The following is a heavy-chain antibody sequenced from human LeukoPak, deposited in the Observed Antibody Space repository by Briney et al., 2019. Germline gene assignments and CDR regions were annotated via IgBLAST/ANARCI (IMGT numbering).Heavy chain of an antibody. J-gene: IGHJ4*02. CDR1: GFTFTSYD. Sequence: GGSLRLSCAASGFTFTSYDMHWVRQAPGKGLEWVAFIRYDGSNKYYADSVKGRFTISRDNSKNTLYLQMNSLRAEDTAVYYCAKGATVTAWDFDYWGQGTLVTVSS. CDR3: AKGATVTAWDFDY. D-gene: IGHD4-17*01. CDR2: IRYDGSNK. V-gene: IGHV3-30*02.